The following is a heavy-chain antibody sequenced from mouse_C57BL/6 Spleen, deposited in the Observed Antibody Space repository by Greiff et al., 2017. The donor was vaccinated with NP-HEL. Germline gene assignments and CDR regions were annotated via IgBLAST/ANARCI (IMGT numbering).Heavy chain of an antibody. CDR1: GYTFTSYW. CDR3: ARIGIYYDYDGGFAY. CDR2: IDPSDSET. Sequence: VQLQQPGAELVRPGSSVKLSCKASGYTFTSYWMHWVKQRPIQGLEWIGNIDPSDSETHYNQKFKDKATLTVDKSSSTAYMQLSSLTSEDSAVYYCARIGIYYDYDGGFAYWGQGTLVTVSA. J-gene: IGHJ3*01. V-gene: IGHV1-52*01. D-gene: IGHD2-4*01.